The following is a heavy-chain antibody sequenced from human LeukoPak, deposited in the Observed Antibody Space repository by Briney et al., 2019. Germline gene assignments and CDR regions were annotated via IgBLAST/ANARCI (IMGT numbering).Heavy chain of an antibody. CDR3: AKVDRSGSRYDAFDI. D-gene: IGHD1-26*01. CDR2: YSGSGGST. V-gene: IGHV3-23*01. Sequence: GSLRLFCAASGFTFSSYAMSWVRQAPGKGLEWVSAYSGSGGSTYYADSVKGRFTISRDNSKNTLYLQMNSLRAEDTAVYYCAKVDRSGSRYDAFDIWGQGTMVTVSS. J-gene: IGHJ3*02. CDR1: GFTFSSYA.